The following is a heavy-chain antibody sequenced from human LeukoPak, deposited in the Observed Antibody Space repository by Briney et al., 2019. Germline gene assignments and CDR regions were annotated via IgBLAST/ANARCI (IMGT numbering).Heavy chain of an antibody. CDR2: ISYDGSNK. V-gene: IGHV3-30-3*01. J-gene: IGHJ4*02. D-gene: IGHD5-24*01. CDR3: ARDSGEMATTYVFDY. Sequence: PGGSLRLSCAASGFTFSSYAMHWVRQAPGKGLEWVAVISYDGSNKYYADPVKGRFTISRDNSKNTLYLQMNSLRAEDTAVYHCARDSGEMATTYVFDYWGQGTLVTVSS. CDR1: GFTFSSYA.